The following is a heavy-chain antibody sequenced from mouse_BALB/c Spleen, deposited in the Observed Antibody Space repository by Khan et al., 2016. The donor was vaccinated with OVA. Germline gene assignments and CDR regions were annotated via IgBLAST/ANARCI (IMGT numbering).Heavy chain of an antibody. Sequence: QVQLKQSGPGLVAPSQSLSITCTISGFSLTNYGVHWVRQPPGKGLEWLVVIWSDGNTTYNSALKSRLTISKDNSKSQVFLKMNSLQTDDTAMYFCARQPCYHYNIMDYWGQGTSVTVSS. CDR3: ARQPCYHYNIMDY. CDR2: IWSDGNT. J-gene: IGHJ4*01. CDR1: GFSLTNYG. V-gene: IGHV2-6-1*01.